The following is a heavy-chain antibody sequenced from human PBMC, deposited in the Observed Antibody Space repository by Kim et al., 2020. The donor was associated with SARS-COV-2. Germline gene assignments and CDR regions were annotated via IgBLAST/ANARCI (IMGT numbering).Heavy chain of an antibody. CDR3: AKDSTGDVVY. J-gene: IGHJ4*02. CDR2: NK. Sequence: NKSYADSVKGRFTISRDNSKNTLYLQMNSLRAEDTAVYYCAKDSTGDVVYWGQGTLVTVSS. D-gene: IGHD7-27*01. V-gene: IGHV3-30*02.